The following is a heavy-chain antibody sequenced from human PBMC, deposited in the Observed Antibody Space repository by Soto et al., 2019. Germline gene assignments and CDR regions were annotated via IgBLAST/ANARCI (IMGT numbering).Heavy chain of an antibody. D-gene: IGHD3-3*01. V-gene: IGHV4-34*01. J-gene: IGHJ4*02. CDR1: GGSFSGHF. CDR2: INHSGST. Sequence: QVQLQQWGAGLLKPSETLSLTCVVYGGSFSGHFWSWIRQPPGKGLEWIGEINHSGSTNYNPSLKSRVTIAVDASKNQFSLKVNSVTAADTAVYYCAGWAVGVLNSGVTKDYWGQGTLVTVSS. CDR3: AGWAVGVLNSGVTKDY.